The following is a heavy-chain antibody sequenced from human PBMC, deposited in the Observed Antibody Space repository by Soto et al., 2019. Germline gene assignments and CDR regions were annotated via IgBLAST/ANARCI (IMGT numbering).Heavy chain of an antibody. V-gene: IGHV3-23*01. CDR1: GFTFSSYA. CDR3: AKACIAVAINPYGMDV. CDR2: ISGSGGST. D-gene: IGHD6-19*01. Sequence: GGSLRLSCAASGFTFSSYAMSWVRQAPGKGLEWVSAISGSGGSTYYADSVKGRFTISRDNSKNTLYLQMNSLRAEDTAVYYCAKACIAVAINPYGMDVWGQGTTVTVSS. J-gene: IGHJ6*02.